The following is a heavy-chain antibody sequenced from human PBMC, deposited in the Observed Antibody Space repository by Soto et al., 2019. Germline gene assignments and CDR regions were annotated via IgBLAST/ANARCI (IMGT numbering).Heavy chain of an antibody. CDR1: GFTFSNAW. Sequence: EVQLVESGGGLVQPGGSLRLSCAASGFTFSNAWMNWVRQAPGKGLEWVGRIKSKTDGGTTDYAAHVKGRFTISRDDSKNTLYLQMNSLKTEDTAVYYCTTDADGIQAYSYFDYWGQGTLVTVSS. CDR2: IKSKTDGGTT. CDR3: TTDADGIQAYSYFDY. V-gene: IGHV3-15*07. D-gene: IGHD5-18*01. J-gene: IGHJ4*02.